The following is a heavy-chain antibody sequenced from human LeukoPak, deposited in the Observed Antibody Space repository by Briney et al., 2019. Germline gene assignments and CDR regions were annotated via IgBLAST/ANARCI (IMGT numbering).Heavy chain of an antibody. Sequence: SETLSLTCAVHGGSFSGYFWSWIRQPPGKGLEYIGEINHSGDTTYNPSFKTRVTISVDTSKNQFSLNMISVTAADTAVYYCARHEFGSSSAAFDTWGQGTMVIVSS. CDR2: INHSGDT. CDR3: ARHEFGSSSAAFDT. V-gene: IGHV4-34*01. D-gene: IGHD6-6*01. J-gene: IGHJ3*02. CDR1: GGSFSGYF.